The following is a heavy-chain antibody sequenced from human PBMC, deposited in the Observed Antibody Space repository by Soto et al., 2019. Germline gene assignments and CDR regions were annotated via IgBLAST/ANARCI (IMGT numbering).Heavy chain of an antibody. V-gene: IGHV4-4*02. CDR2: IYQYGSI. CDR3: ARSSGTFNWFDP. Sequence: SETLSLTCVVSGGSIASSDWWSWVRQSPGKGLEWIGDIYQYGSILYNPSLKSRVTISIDRSKNQFSLNLNSVTAADTAVYYCARSSGTFNWFDPWGHGTLVTVSS. J-gene: IGHJ5*02. D-gene: IGHD1-26*01. CDR1: GGSIASSDW.